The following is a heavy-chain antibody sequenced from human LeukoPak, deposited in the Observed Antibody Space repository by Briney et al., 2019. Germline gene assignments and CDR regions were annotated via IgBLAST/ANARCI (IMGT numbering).Heavy chain of an antibody. Sequence: ASVKVSCKASGGTFSSYAISWVRQATGQGLEWMGWMNPNSGNTGYAQKFQGRVTITRNTSISTAYMELSSLRSEDTAVYYCARGDPSNYDFWSGYYRTGWFDPWGQGTLVTVSS. V-gene: IGHV1-8*03. D-gene: IGHD3-3*01. CDR3: ARGDPSNYDFWSGYYRTGWFDP. CDR1: GGTFSSYA. J-gene: IGHJ5*02. CDR2: MNPNSGNT.